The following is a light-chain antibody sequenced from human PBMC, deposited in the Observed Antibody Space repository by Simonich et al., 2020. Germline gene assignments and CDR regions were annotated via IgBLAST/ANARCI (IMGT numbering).Light chain of an antibody. J-gene: IGLJ3*02. CDR1: SSNIGSNY. V-gene: IGLV1-47*01. Sequence: QSVLTQPPSASGTPGQRVTLSCSGSSSNIGSNYVYWYQQLPGTAPKLLIYRNNQRPSGVPDRFAGSKSGTSASLAISVLRSEDEADYYCAAWDDSLSGWVFGGGTKLTVL. CDR2: RNN. CDR3: AAWDDSLSGWV.